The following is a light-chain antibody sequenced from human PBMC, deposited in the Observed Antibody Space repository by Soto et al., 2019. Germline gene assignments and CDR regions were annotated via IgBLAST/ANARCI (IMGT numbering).Light chain of an antibody. CDR1: QSVGSN. V-gene: IGKV3-15*01. J-gene: IGKJ1*01. CDR2: GAS. CDR3: QQYNNWPPDRT. Sequence: EIVMTQSPATLSVSPGERATLSCRASQSVGSNLAWYQQKPGQAPRLLIYGASTRATGIPARFSGSGPGTDFTLTISSLQSEDFAIYFCQQYNNWPPDRTFGQGTKVEIK.